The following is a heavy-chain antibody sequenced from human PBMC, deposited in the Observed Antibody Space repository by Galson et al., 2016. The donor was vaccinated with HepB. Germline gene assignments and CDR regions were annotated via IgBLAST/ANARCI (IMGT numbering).Heavy chain of an antibody. CDR3: ARDKSFYYYGMDV. CDR2: ISYHGSDK. V-gene: IGHV3-30-3*01. CDR1: GFAFSGSA. J-gene: IGHJ6*02. Sequence: FLRLSCAASGFAFSGSAMHWVRQAPGKGLEWVAAISYHGSDKYYADSVKGRVTISRDNSNNTLYLQMTSLSPGDTAVYYCARDKSFYYYGMDVWGQGTTGTVSS.